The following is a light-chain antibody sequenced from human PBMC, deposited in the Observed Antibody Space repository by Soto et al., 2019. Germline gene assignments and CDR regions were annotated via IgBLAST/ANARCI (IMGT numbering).Light chain of an antibody. V-gene: IGKV3-15*01. J-gene: IGKJ1*01. CDR3: QQYNNWPGT. CDR1: QSLNRD. CDR2: GAS. Sequence: DIAMTQSPATLSVSAGERASLSCRASQSLNRDLAWYQQKPGQSPRLLIFGASIRATGIPARFSGSGSGTEFTLTIGSLQSEDCALYYCQQYNNWPGTFGQGTKVDIK.